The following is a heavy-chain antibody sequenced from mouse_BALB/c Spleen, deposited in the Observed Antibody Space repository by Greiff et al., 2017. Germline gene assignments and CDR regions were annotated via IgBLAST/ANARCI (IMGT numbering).Heavy chain of an antibody. V-gene: IGHV1S135*01. CDR3: ARMNYGSSPWFAY. J-gene: IGHJ3*01. CDR2: IDPFNGGT. CDR1: GYSFTSYY. D-gene: IGHD1-1*01. Sequence: EVQLQQSGPELMKPGASVKISCKASGYSFTSYYMHWVKQSHGKSLEWIGYIDPFNGGTSYNQKFKGKATLTVDKSSSTAYMHLSSLTSEDSAVYYCARMNYGSSPWFAYWGQGTLVTVSA.